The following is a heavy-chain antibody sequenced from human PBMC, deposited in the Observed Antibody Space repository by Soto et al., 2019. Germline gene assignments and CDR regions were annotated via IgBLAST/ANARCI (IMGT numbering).Heavy chain of an antibody. Sequence: PRGSLRRSYAASGFTFSSYVMHWVRQSPGKGLEWVAVISHDGSNKYYADSVKGRFTTSRDNSKNTLYLQMNRLRAEDTAVYYCAKGGCSGGSCYYYYYGMDVWGQGT. CDR2: ISHDGSNK. CDR3: AKGGCSGGSCYYYYYGMDV. CDR1: GFTFSSYV. V-gene: IGHV3-30*18. J-gene: IGHJ6*02. D-gene: IGHD2-15*01.